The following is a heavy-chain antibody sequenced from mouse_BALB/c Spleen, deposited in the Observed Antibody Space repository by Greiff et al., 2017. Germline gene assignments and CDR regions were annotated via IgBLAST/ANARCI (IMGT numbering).Heavy chain of an antibody. CDR1: GFTFSSYA. J-gene: IGHJ4*01. V-gene: IGHV5-6-5*01. CDR3: ARVYYGYGAMDY. D-gene: IGHD1-2*01. Sequence: EVKLMESGGGLVKPGGSLKLSCAASGFTFSSYAMSWVRQTPEKRLEWVASISSGGSTYYPDSVKGRFTISRDNARNILYLQMSSLRSEDTAMYYCARVYYGYGAMDYWGQGTSVTVSS. CDR2: ISSGGST.